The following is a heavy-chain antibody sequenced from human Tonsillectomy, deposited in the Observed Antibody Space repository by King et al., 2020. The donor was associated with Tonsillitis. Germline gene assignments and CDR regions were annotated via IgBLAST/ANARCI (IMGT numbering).Heavy chain of an antibody. CDR2: ISGSGGST. J-gene: IGHJ4*02. Sequence: VQLVESGGGLVQPGGSLRLSCAASGFTFSSYAMSWVRQAPGKGLEWVSAISGSGGSTYYADSVKGRFTISRDNSKNTLYLQMNSLRAEDTAVYYCAKTLSRLGDYDFWSALPFDSWGQGTLVTVSS. D-gene: IGHD3-3*01. CDR1: GFTFSSYA. V-gene: IGHV3-23*04. CDR3: AKTLSRLGDYDFWSALPFDS.